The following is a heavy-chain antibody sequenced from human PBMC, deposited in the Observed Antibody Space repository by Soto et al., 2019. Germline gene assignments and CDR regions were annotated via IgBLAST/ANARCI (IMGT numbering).Heavy chain of an antibody. V-gene: IGHV3-30-3*01. D-gene: IGHD4-17*01. CDR2: ISYDGSNK. J-gene: IGHJ4*02. Sequence: QVQLVESGGGVVQPGRSLRLSCAASGFTFSSYAMHWVRQAPGKGLEWVAVISYDGSNKYYADSVKGRFTISRDNSKNTLYLKMNSLRAEDTAVYYCARDLSYGDYYFDYWGQGTLVTVSS. CDR1: GFTFSSYA. CDR3: ARDLSYGDYYFDY.